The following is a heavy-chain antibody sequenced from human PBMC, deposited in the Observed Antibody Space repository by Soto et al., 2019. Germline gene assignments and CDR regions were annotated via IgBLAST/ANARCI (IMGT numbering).Heavy chain of an antibody. D-gene: IGHD3-16*02. J-gene: IGHJ4*02. CDR2: IKSKTDGGTT. V-gene: IGHV3-15*07. CDR3: TTDRPMITCGGVIVIPLLYLGY. CDR1: GFTFSNAW. Sequence: PGGSLRLSCAASGFTFSNAWMNWVRQAPGKGLEWVGRIKSKTDGGTTDYAAPVKGRFTISRDDSKNTLYLQMNSLKTEDTAVYYCTTDRPMITCGGVIVIPLLYLGYWGQGTLVTVSS.